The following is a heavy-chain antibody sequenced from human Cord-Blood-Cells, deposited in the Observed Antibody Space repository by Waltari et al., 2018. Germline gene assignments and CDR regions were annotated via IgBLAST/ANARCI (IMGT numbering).Heavy chain of an antibody. V-gene: IGHV4-39*01. D-gene: IGHD3-3*01. CDR3: VRLHTNDFWSGYYFDY. CDR2: IYYSGRT. CDR1: GGSISSSSYY. Sequence: QLQLQESGPGLVKPSETLSLTCTVSGGSISSSSYYWGWIRQPPGKGLEWIGSIYYSGRTYYTPSLKSRVTISVDTSKNQFSLKLSSVTAADTAVYYCVRLHTNDFWSGYYFDYWGQGTLVTVSS. J-gene: IGHJ4*02.